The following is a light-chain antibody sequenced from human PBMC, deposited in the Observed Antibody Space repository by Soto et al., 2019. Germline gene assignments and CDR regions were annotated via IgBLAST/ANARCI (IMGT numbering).Light chain of an antibody. CDR1: SSNIGSNY. Sequence: QSVLTQPPSASGTAGQRVIISCSGSSSNIGSNYVYWYQQLPGMAPKLLIYSNIHRPSGVPDRFSGSKSGTSASLAISGLRSEDEADYYCASWDDSLSRAVFGGGTQLTVL. CDR3: ASWDDSLSRAV. V-gene: IGLV1-47*02. J-gene: IGLJ7*01. CDR2: SNI.